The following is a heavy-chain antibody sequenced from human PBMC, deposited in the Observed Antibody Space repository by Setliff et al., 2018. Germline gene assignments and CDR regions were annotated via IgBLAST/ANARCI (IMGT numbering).Heavy chain of an antibody. Sequence: GGSLRLSCEASGFTFRTYEMIWVRQAPGKGLERVSKAHTDGITIYSDSVRGRFTISRDSAKNSLHLQMTSLSAEDTAVYYCARVKPFAMDVWGQGTTVTVSS. V-gene: IGHV3-48*03. J-gene: IGHJ6*02. CDR1: GFTFRTYE. CDR2: AHTDGITI. CDR3: ARVKPFAMDV.